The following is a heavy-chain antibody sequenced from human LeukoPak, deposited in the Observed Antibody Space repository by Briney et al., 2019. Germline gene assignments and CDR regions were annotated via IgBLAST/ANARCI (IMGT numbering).Heavy chain of an antibody. J-gene: IGHJ4*02. D-gene: IGHD1-1*01. V-gene: IGHV1-3*01. Sequence: ASVKVSCKASGNTFTKHCIHWVRQAPGQGLEWIGWIDDGAGNTKYSEKFQGRVSITRDTSASTVYMELNSLRSEDTAVYYCARNEDYWGQGTLVTVSS. CDR1: GNTFTKHC. CDR2: IDDGAGNT. CDR3: ARNEDY.